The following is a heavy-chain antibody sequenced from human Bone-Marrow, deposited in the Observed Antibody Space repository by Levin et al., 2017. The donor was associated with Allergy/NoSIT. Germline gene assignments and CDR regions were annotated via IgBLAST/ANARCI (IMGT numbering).Heavy chain of an antibody. CDR1: GGTFSSFP. D-gene: IGHD1-26*01. CDR3: ARDPNVMGPHVFDI. V-gene: IGHV1-69*13. Sequence: GASVKVSCKISGGTFSSFPISWVRQAPGEGLEWMGVIMPIFGTTHYAQRFQGRVTIIADESTNTAYMDLANLRSDDTAIYWCARDPNVMGPHVFDIWGQGTAVTVSS. J-gene: IGHJ3*02. CDR2: IMPIFGTT.